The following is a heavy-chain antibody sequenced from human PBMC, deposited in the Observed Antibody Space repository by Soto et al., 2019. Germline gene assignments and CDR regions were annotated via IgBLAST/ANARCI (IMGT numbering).Heavy chain of an antibody. CDR2: IYSAGSA. D-gene: IGHD2-21*02. Sequence: GGSLKLSCAASGFTVSSYHMSWVRQAPGKGLEWVSVIYSAGSADFADSVKGRFTISRDNSKSRVTISIDRSNNQFSLMLSSVTAADTAVYYCARDLRLDSWGPGTLVTVSS. J-gene: IGHJ4*02. CDR3: VTAADTAVYYCARDLRLDS. V-gene: IGHV3-66*01. CDR1: GFTVSSYH.